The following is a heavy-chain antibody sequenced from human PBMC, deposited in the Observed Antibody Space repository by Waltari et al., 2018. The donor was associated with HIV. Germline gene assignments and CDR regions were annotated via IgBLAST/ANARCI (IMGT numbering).Heavy chain of an antibody. Sequence: EVQLVESGGGLVQPGGSLRLSCVASGFTFSSYSMNWVRQAPGKGLEWVSYIRSRSSRKYYADSVKGRFTISRDSAKNSLYLQMSSLGTEDTAVYYCARDYCSSTSCTVDYWGQGALVTVSS. CDR3: ARDYCSSTSCTVDY. CDR1: GFTFSSYS. D-gene: IGHD2-2*01. CDR2: IRSRSSRK. J-gene: IGHJ4*02. V-gene: IGHV3-48*01.